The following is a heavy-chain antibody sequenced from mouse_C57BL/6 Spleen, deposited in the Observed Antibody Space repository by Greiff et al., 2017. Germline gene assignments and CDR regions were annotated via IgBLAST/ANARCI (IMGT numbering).Heavy chain of an antibody. V-gene: IGHV10-1*01. Sequence: EVKLMESGGGLVQPKGSLKLSCAASGFSFNTYAMNWVRQAPGKGLEWVARIRSKSNNYATYYADSVKDRFTISRDDSESMLYLQMNSLKTEDTAMYYCVRQEGSNWGDYYAMDYWGQGTSVTVSS. CDR3: VRQEGSNWGDYYAMDY. J-gene: IGHJ4*01. CDR1: GFSFNTYA. D-gene: IGHD4-1*01. CDR2: IRSKSNNYAT.